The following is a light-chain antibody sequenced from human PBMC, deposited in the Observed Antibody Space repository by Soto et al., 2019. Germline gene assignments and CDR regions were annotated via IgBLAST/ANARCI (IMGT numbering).Light chain of an antibody. CDR3: PQRSNSIT. CDR2: KAS. Sequence: DIQLPPSPSTLSASVGERVTITCRASQSISDLLAWYHQTPGKAPKLLIYKASTLKSGVPSRFSGSGSGTDFTLTISSLEPEDFAVDDCPQRSNSITFAQVTRLEIK. CDR1: QSISDL. J-gene: IGKJ5*01. V-gene: IGKV1-5*03.